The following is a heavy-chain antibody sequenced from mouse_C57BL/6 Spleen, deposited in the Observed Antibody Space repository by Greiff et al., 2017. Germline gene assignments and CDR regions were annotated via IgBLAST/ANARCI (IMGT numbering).Heavy chain of an antibody. CDR2: IDPEDGDT. CDR1: GFNIKDYY. J-gene: IGHJ4*01. Sequence: VQLQQSGAELVKPGASVKLSCTASGFNIKDYYMHWVKQRTEQGLEWIGRIDPEDGDTKYAPKFQGKATITADTSSNTAYLQLSSLTSEDTAVYSCARANYGSSYAMCYWGHGASVTVAT. CDR3: ARANYGSSYAMCY. D-gene: IGHD1-1*01. V-gene: IGHV14-2*01.